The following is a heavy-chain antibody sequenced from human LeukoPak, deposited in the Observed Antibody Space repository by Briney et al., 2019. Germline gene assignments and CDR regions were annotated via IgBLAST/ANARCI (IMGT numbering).Heavy chain of an antibody. D-gene: IGHD2-21*02. Sequence: RPGGSLRLSCAASGFTFSSYAMSWVRQAPGKGLEWVSSISGGSTYIYYADSVKGRFIISRDDAKNSLYLQMNSLRAEDTAIYYCAKRPWVTVNEVDSWGQGTLVTVSS. V-gene: IGHV3-21*06. J-gene: IGHJ4*02. CDR1: GFTFSSYA. CDR3: AKRPWVTVNEVDS. CDR2: ISGGSTYI.